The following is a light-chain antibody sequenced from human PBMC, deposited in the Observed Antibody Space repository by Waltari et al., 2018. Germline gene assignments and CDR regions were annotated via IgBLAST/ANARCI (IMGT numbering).Light chain of an antibody. J-gene: IGKJ1*01. V-gene: IGKV4-1*01. CDR3: QQYYSTPWT. Sequence: DIVITQSPDSLALSLGEKATINRTSSQSVLYSPNNNNYLAWYQQKPCQPPKLLIYGASTRDTGVPARFSGSGSATEFTLTISSLQSEDVAVYYCQQYYSTPWTFGQGTKVEIK. CDR2: GAS. CDR1: QSVLYSPNNNNY.